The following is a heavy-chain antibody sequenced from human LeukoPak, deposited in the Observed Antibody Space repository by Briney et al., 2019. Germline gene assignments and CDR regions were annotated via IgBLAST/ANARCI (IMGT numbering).Heavy chain of an antibody. CDR1: GFIFSPYA. J-gene: IGHJ4*02. Sequence: SGGSLRLSCAASGFIFSPYAMSWVRQAPGKGLEWVAGIAGGDDRFYADSVKGRFSISRDNSKNTVDLQMNSLRAEDTAVYYCAKGGSSWSRFDYWGQGTLVTVSS. CDR3: AKGGSSWSRFDY. V-gene: IGHV3-23*01. CDR2: IAGGDDR. D-gene: IGHD6-13*01.